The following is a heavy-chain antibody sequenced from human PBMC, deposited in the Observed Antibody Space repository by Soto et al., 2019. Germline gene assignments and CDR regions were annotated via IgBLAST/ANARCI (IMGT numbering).Heavy chain of an antibody. J-gene: IGHJ4*01. CDR3: AREVQQLVN. D-gene: IGHD6-13*01. CDR1: GYTFTSYD. Sequence: QVQLVQSGAEVKKPGASVKVSGKASGYTFTSYDINWVRQATGQGLEWMGWMNPNIGNTGYAKKFQGRVTMTRNTAISIDYMELSSMRSEDTAVYYCAREVQQLVNWGHGTLFTVSS. V-gene: IGHV1-8*01. CDR2: MNPNIGNT.